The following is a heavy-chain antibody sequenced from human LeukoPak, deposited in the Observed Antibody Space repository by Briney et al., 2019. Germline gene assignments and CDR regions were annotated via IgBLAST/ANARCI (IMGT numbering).Heavy chain of an antibody. V-gene: IGHV3-23*01. D-gene: IGHD3-3*01. CDR2: ISGSGGST. CDR3: AKGAYDFWSGYYSPPYYYYMDV. CDR1: GFTFSSYA. Sequence: GGSLRLSCAASGFTFSSYAMSWVRRAPGKGLEWVSAISGSGGSTYYADSVKGRFTISRDNSKNTLYLQMNSLRAEDTAVYYCAKGAYDFWSGYYSPPYYYYMDVWGKGTTVTVSS. J-gene: IGHJ6*03.